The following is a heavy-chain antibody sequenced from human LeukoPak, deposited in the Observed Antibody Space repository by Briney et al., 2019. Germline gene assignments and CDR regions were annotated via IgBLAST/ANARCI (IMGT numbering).Heavy chain of an antibody. D-gene: IGHD6-19*01. CDR3: ARDGSSGWYYFDY. Sequence: SETLSLTCTVSGGSISSSSYYWGWIRQPPGKGLEWVGSIYYSGSTYYNPSLKSRITISVDTSKNQFSLKLSSVTAADAAVYYCARDGSSGWYYFDYWGQGTLVTVSS. CDR2: IYYSGST. J-gene: IGHJ4*02. V-gene: IGHV4-39*07. CDR1: GGSISSSSYY.